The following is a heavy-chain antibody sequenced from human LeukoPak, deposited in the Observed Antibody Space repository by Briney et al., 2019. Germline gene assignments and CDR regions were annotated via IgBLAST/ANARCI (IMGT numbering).Heavy chain of an antibody. CDR2: IKQDGSEK. CDR3: ARGYYDFWSGYYSF. V-gene: IGHV3-7*01. CDR1: GFTFSSYW. D-gene: IGHD3-3*01. J-gene: IGHJ4*02. Sequence: GGSLRLSCAASGFTFSSYWMGWVRQAPGKGLEWVANIKQDGSEKYYVDSVKGRFTISRDNAKNSLYLQMNSLRAEDTAVYYCARGYYDFWSGYYSFWGQGTLVTVSS.